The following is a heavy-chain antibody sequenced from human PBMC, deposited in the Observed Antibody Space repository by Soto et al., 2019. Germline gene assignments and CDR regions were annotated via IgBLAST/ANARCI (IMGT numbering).Heavy chain of an antibody. D-gene: IGHD6-25*01. Sequence: EVQLVESGGGLVQPGRSLRLSCEASGFSFDKYGMHWVREIPGKGLEWVSGISYNSVVINYVDSVKGRFTIFRDKAKNSLYLQMNRLRPEDTAVYYCTKSGNGFEIWGQGTIVTVAS. J-gene: IGHJ3*02. V-gene: IGHV3-9*01. CDR3: TKSGNGFEI. CDR2: ISYNSVVI. CDR1: GFSFDKYG.